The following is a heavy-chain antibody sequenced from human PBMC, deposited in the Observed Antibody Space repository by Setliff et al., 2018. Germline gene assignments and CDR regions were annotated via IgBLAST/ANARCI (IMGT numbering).Heavy chain of an antibody. J-gene: IGHJ4*02. CDR1: GASISSGGYY. D-gene: IGHD6-13*01. Sequence: TLSLTCTLSGASISSGGYYWTWIRQPAGKALEWIGHISPSGSTTYNPSLKSRVTISVDTSKNQFSLTLRSVTAADTAMYYCARGINSVSWTPKYWGRGTLVTVPQ. V-gene: IGHV4-61*09. CDR2: ISPSGST. CDR3: ARGINSVSWTPKY.